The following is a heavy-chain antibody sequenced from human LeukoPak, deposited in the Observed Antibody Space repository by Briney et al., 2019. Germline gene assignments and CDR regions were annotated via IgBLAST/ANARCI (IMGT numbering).Heavy chain of an antibody. V-gene: IGHV5-51*01. J-gene: IGHJ4*02. CDR2: IYPGDSDT. CDR1: GYTFTSNW. D-gene: IGHD3-9*01. Sequence: GESLKISCKGSGYTFTSNWIGWVRQMPGKGLEWMGIIYPGDSDTRYSPSFRGQVTISVDKSISTAYLQWSSLKASDTAMYYCATFTTNWLSTNRGQGTLVTVSS. CDR3: ATFTTNWLSTN.